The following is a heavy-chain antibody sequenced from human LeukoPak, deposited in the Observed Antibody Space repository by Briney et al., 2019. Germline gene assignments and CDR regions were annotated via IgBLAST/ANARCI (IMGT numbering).Heavy chain of an antibody. CDR3: ARRYYYASGSTSRYFDY. D-gene: IGHD3-10*01. Sequence: PGESLKISCKGSGYSFSSYWIGWVRQMPGKGLDWMGIIYPGDSDTRYSPSSQGQVTISADKSISTAYLQWSSLKASDTAMYYCARRYYYASGSTSRYFDYWGQGTLVTVSS. V-gene: IGHV5-51*01. CDR2: IYPGDSDT. CDR1: GYSFSSYW. J-gene: IGHJ4*02.